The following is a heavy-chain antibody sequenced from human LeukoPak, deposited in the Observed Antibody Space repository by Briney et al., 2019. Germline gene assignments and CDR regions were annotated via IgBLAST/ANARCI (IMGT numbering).Heavy chain of an antibody. J-gene: IGHJ4*02. D-gene: IGHD2-2*01. Sequence: PGGSLRLSCAASGFTFSSYAMNWVRQAPGKGLEWVSATGSTGVSTFYADSVKVRFTVSRDNSKNTLSLQMNSLRAEDTAVYYCAKDPGVVPAHYFDYWGQGILVTVSS. CDR3: AKDPGVVPAHYFDY. CDR2: TGSTGVST. V-gene: IGHV3-23*01. CDR1: GFTFSSYA.